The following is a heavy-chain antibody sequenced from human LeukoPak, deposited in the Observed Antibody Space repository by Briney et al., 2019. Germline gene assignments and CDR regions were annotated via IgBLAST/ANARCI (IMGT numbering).Heavy chain of an antibody. CDR3: ARGIYGSGDNWFDP. CDR1: GFTFSSYD. CDR2: IGTAGDT. J-gene: IGHJ5*02. V-gene: IGHV3-13*01. D-gene: IGHD3-10*01. Sequence: GGSLRLSCAASGFTFSSYDMHWVRQATGKGLEWVSAIGTAGDTYYPGSVKGRFTISRENAKNSLYLQMNSLRAGDAAVYYCARGIYGSGDNWFDPWGQGTLVTVSS.